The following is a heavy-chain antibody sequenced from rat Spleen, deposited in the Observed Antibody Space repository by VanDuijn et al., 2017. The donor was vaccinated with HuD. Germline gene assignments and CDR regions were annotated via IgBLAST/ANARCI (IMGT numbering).Heavy chain of an antibody. CDR2: ISSDGGRN. CDR1: GFTFSDYN. J-gene: IGHJ4*01. CDR3: TRDSGSYYFDY. D-gene: IGHD4-3*01. V-gene: IGHV5-7*01. Sequence: EVQLVESGGGLVQPGRSLKLSCAASGFTFSDYNMAWVRQAPKKGLEWVETISSDGGRNFYLDSVKGRCTISRDNAKRSLDLQMDSLRSGDTATDYCTRDSGSYYFDYWGQGASVTVSS.